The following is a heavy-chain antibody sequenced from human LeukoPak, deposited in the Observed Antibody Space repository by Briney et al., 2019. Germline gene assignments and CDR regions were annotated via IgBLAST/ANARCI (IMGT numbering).Heavy chain of an antibody. V-gene: IGHV1-46*01. CDR3: ARGVIVVVPAANNWFDP. CDR1: GYTFTSYY. D-gene: IGHD2-2*01. Sequence: ASVKVSCKASGYTFTSYYMHWVRQAPGQGLEWMGIINPSGGSTSYAQKFQGRVTMTWDTSTSTVYMELSSLRSEDTAVYYCARGVIVVVPAANNWFDPWGQGTLVTVSS. J-gene: IGHJ5*02. CDR2: INPSGGST.